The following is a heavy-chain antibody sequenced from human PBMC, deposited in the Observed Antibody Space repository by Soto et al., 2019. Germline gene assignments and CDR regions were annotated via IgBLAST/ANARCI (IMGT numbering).Heavy chain of an antibody. CDR3: AGVPGAMVRGVIDP. J-gene: IGHJ5*02. V-gene: IGHV1-69*02. CDR2: IIPILGIA. Sequence: QVQLVQSGAEVNKPGSSVKVSCKASGGTFSSYTISWVRQAPGQGLEWMGRIIPILGIANYAQKFQGRVTITADKSTSTAYMELSSLRSEDTAVYYCAGVPGAMVRGVIDPWGQGTLVTVSS. D-gene: IGHD3-10*01. CDR1: GGTFSSYT.